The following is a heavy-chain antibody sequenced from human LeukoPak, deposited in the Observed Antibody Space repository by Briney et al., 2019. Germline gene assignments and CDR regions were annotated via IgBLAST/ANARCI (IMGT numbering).Heavy chain of an antibody. CDR3: ARRAVYGPNDAFDI. D-gene: IGHD2/OR15-2a*01. J-gene: IGHJ3*02. V-gene: IGHV1-2*02. Sequence: GASVKVSCKASGYTFTGYYMHWVRQAPGQGLEWMGWINPNSGGTNYAQKFQGRVTMTRDTSISTAYMELSRLRSDDTAVYYCARRAVYGPNDAFDIWGQGTMVTVSS. CDR1: GYTFTGYY. CDR2: INPNSGGT.